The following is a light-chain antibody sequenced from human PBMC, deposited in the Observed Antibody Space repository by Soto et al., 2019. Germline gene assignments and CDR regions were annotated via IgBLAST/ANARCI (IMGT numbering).Light chain of an antibody. CDR1: QGISSY. CDR3: QQYCSYPHST. J-gene: IGKJ3*01. Sequence: AIRMTQSPSSFSASTGDRVTITCRASQGISSYLAWYQQKPGKAPKLLIYAASTLQSGVPSRFSGSGSGTDFTLTISCLQSEDFATYYCQQYCSYPHSTFGPGTKVDIK. CDR2: AAS. V-gene: IGKV1-8*01.